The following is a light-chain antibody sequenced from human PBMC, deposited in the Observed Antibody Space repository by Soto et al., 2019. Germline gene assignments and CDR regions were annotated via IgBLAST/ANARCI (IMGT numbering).Light chain of an antibody. Sequence: DIQMTQSPSSLSASVGDRVTITCRASQSIRRYLNWYKQKPGKAPNLLIYPASSFQSGVPSRFSGSGSGTDFTLTISSLQPEDFATYYCQQSYSTPFTFGPGTKVDIK. CDR3: QQSYSTPFT. CDR1: QSIRRY. J-gene: IGKJ3*01. V-gene: IGKV1-39*01. CDR2: PAS.